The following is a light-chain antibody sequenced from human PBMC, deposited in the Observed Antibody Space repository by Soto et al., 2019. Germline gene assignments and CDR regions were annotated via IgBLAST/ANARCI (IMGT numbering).Light chain of an antibody. CDR1: QSVSSN. Sequence: EIVLTQSPGTLSLSPGERATLSCRASQSVSSNLAWYQQKPGQTPRLLIFDASNRATGIPARFSGSGSGTDFTLTISSLEPEDFAVYYCHQRGNWPPITFGQGTRLEIK. V-gene: IGKV3-11*01. J-gene: IGKJ5*01. CDR3: HQRGNWPPIT. CDR2: DAS.